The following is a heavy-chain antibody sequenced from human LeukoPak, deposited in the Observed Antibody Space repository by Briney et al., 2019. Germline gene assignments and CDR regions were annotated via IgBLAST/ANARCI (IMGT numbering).Heavy chain of an antibody. CDR2: VNPNDGST. Sequence: ASVKVSCKGFGYTFTNYYMHWVRQAPGQGPEWMGIVNPNDGSTTYAQKFQGRVTMTRDMSTNTVYMELSSLRSDDTAEYFCAIVSPMTTVARGQGAFDIWGHGTMVIVSA. V-gene: IGHV1-46*01. D-gene: IGHD4-23*01. CDR1: GYTFTNYY. CDR3: AIVSPMTTVARGQGAFDI. J-gene: IGHJ3*02.